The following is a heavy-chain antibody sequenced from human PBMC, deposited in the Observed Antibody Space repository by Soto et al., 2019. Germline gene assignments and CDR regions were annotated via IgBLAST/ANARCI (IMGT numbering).Heavy chain of an antibody. CDR2: IYWDDDK. CDR3: AHLLYGDYGLGWFDP. CDR1: GFSLSTSGVG. D-gene: IGHD4-17*01. Sequence: QITLKESGPTLVKPTQTLTLTCTFSGFSLSTSGVGVGWIRQPPGKALEWLALIYWDDDKRYSPSLKSRLTITKDTSKNQLVLTTTNMDPVDTATYYCAHLLYGDYGLGWFDPWGQGTLVTVSS. V-gene: IGHV2-5*02. J-gene: IGHJ5*02.